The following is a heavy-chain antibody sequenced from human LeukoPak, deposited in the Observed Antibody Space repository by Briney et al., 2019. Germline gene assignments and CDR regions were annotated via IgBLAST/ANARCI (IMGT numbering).Heavy chain of an antibody. CDR3: AREGEILYYGMDV. V-gene: IGHV4-59*01. CDR2: IYYSGST. CDR1: GGSISSYY. D-gene: IGHD1-26*01. Sequence: PSETLSLTCTVSGGSISSYYWSWIRQPPGKGLEWIGYIYYSGSTNYNPSLKSRVTISVDTSKNQFSLKLSSVTAADTAAYYCAREGEILYYGMDVWGQGTTVTASS. J-gene: IGHJ6*02.